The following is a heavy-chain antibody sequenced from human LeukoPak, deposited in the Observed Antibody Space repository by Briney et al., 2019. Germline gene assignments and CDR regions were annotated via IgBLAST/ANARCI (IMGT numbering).Heavy chain of an antibody. CDR3: ARLDRYCSSTSRDGFDY. Sequence: SEALSLTCTVSGGSISSYYWSWIRQTPGKGLEWIGYIYTSGSTNYNPSLKSRVTISVDTSKNQFSLKLSSVTAADTAVYYCARLDRYCSSTSRDGFDYWGQGTLVTVSS. CDR2: IYTSGST. V-gene: IGHV4-4*09. D-gene: IGHD2-2*01. CDR1: GGSISSYY. J-gene: IGHJ4*02.